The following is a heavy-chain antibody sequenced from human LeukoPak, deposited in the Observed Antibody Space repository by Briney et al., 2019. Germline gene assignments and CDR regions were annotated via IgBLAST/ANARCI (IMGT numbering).Heavy chain of an antibody. J-gene: IGHJ4*02. V-gene: IGHV3-7*01. Sequence: GGSLRLSCAASGFTFSTFWMNWVRQAPGKGLEWVANINKDGSEKYYVDSVKGRFTISRDNAKNSLYLQMNSLRAEDTAVYYCARESYWYGSAHWGQGTLVTVSS. CDR1: GFTFSTFW. D-gene: IGHD2-8*02. CDR3: ARESYWYGSAH. CDR2: INKDGSEK.